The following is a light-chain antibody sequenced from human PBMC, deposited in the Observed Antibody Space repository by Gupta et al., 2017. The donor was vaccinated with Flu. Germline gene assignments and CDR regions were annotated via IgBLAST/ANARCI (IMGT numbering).Light chain of an antibody. CDR3: CSYAVVRDRQL. CDR1: SIDVGGYNL. J-gene: IGLJ2*01. V-gene: IGLV2-23*02. Sequence: QPALIQPASVSASPGQSITLSCTGTSIDVGGYNLVSWYQQYPGKAPKLLIYEVNKRPSWISNRFSGSKSGNTASLTISGLQSEDEADYYCCSYAVVRDRQLFGGGTKLTVL. CDR2: EVN.